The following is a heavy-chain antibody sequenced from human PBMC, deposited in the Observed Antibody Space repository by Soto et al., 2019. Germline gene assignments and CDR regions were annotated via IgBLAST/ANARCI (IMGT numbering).Heavy chain of an antibody. CDR2: IYSGGYT. V-gene: IGHV3-53*01. Sequence: EVQLVESGGGLIQPGGSLRLSCAVSGFTVSNNYMSWVRQAPGKGLEGVSVIYSGGYTAYGDSVKGRFTISRDNSKKPVLQQRNSWGPDDPGVFYWASQPGGGGYWGQGTLVTVSS. CDR1: GFTVSNNY. D-gene: IGHD2-2*01. J-gene: IGHJ4*02. CDR3: ASQPGGGGY.